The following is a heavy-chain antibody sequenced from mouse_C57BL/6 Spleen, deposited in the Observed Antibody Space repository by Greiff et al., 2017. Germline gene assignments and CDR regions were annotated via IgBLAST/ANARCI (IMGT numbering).Heavy chain of an antibody. CDR3: AREGEIYSGYYFYYFDY. V-gene: IGHV1-82*01. CDR2: IHPGDGDT. D-gene: IGHD2-3*01. Sequence: QVQLKQSGPELVKPGASVKISCKASGYAFSSSWMNWVKQRPGKGLEWIGRIHPGDGDTNYNGKFKGKATLTADKSSSTAYMQLSSLTSADSAVYFCAREGEIYSGYYFYYFDYWGQGTALTVSS. CDR1: GYAFSSSW. J-gene: IGHJ2*01.